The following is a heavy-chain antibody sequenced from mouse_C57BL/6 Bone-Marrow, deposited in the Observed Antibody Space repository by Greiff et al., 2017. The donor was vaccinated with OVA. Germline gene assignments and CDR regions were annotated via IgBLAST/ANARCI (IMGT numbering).Heavy chain of an antibody. Sequence: EVMLVESGGGLVKPGGSLKLSCAASGFTFSSYAMSWVRQTPEKRLEWVATISDGGSYTYYPDNVQGRFTISRDNAKNNLYLQMSHRKSEDAAMYYCAGDGDYLDYWGQGTTLTVSA. CDR3: AGDGDYLDY. CDR2: ISDGGSYT. V-gene: IGHV5-4*01. CDR1: GFTFSSYA. J-gene: IGHJ2*01.